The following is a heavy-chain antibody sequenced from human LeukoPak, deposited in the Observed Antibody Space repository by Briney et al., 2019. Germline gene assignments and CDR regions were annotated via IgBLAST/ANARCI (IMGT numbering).Heavy chain of an antibody. CDR2: INWNGGST. CDR3: ARGGITIFGVVSYMDV. CDR1: GFTFNDYG. J-gene: IGHJ6*03. Sequence: GGSLRLSCAASGFTFNDYGMSWVRQAPGKGLEWVSGINWNGGSTGYADSVKGRFTISRDNAKNSLYLQMNSLRAEDTALYYCARGGITIFGVVSYMDVWGKGTTVTVSS. D-gene: IGHD3-3*01. V-gene: IGHV3-20*04.